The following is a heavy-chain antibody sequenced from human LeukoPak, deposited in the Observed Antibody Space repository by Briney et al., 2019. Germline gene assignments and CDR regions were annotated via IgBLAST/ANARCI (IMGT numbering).Heavy chain of an antibody. D-gene: IGHD3-22*01. CDR1: GFTFSSYA. Sequence: PGGSLRLSCAASGFTFSSYAMSWVRQAPGKGLEWVSAISGSGGSTYYADSVKGRFTISRDNSKNTLYLQMNSLRAEDTAVYYCAKDTRMIVVPGHFDYWGQGTLVTVSS. CDR2: ISGSGGST. CDR3: AKDTRMIVVPGHFDY. V-gene: IGHV3-23*01. J-gene: IGHJ4*02.